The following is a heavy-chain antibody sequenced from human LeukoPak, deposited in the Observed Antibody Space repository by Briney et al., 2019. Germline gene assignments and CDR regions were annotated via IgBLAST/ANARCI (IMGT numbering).Heavy chain of an antibody. CDR1: GYTFTGYY. CDR2: INPNSGGT. V-gene: IGHV1-2*02. D-gene: IGHD6-13*01. J-gene: IGHJ4*02. Sequence: ASVKVSCKASGYTFTGYYMHWVRQAPGQGLEWMGWINPNSGGTNYAQKFQGRVTMTRDTSISTAYRELSRLRSDDTAVYYCARGSSSWPKYYFDYWGQGTLVTVSS. CDR3: ARGSSSWPKYYFDY.